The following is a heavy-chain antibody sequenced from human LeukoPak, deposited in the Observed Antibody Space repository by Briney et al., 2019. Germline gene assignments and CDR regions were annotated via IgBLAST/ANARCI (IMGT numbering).Heavy chain of an antibody. J-gene: IGHJ4*02. CDR3: ATSSSWMRY. V-gene: IGHV4-39*01. Sequence: GSLRLSCAASGFTFSSYAMSWVRQPPGKGLEWIGSIYYSGSTYYNPSLKSRVTISVDTSKNQFSLKLSSVTAADTAVYYCATSSSWMRYWGQGTLVTVSS. CDR2: IYYSGST. D-gene: IGHD6-13*01. CDR1: GFTFSSYA.